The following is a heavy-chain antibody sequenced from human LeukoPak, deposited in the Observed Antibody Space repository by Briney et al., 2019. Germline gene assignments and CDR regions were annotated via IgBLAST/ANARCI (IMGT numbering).Heavy chain of an antibody. Sequence: ASVKVSCKASGYTFTGYYMHWVRQAPGQGLEWMGWINPNSGGTNYAQKFQGRVTMTRDTSISTAYMELSRLRSEDTAVYYCGRVTGYMIEDYFDYWGQGTLVTVSS. V-gene: IGHV1-2*02. CDR2: INPNSGGT. D-gene: IGHD3-22*01. CDR3: GRVTGYMIEDYFDY. CDR1: GYTFTGYY. J-gene: IGHJ4*02.